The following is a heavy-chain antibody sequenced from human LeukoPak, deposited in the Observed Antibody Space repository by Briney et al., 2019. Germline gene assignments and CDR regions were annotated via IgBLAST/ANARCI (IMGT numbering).Heavy chain of an antibody. D-gene: IGHD5-18*01. CDR1: GFTFSSYS. J-gene: IGHJ4*02. Sequence: GGSLRLSCAASGFTFSSYSMNWVRQAPGKGLEWVSAISGSGGSTYYADSVKGRFTISRDNSKNTLYLQMNSLRAEDTAVYYCAKDIYSYGPSWDDYWGQGTLVTVSS. CDR3: AKDIYSYGPSWDDY. CDR2: ISGSGGST. V-gene: IGHV3-23*01.